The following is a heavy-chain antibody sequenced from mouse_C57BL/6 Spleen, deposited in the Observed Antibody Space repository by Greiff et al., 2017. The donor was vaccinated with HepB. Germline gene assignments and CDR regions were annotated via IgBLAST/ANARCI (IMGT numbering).Heavy chain of an antibody. J-gene: IGHJ4*01. D-gene: IGHD2-2*01. V-gene: IGHV1-80*01. CDR2: IYPGDGDT. CDR1: GYAFSSYW. Sequence: QVHVKQSGAELVKPGASVKISCKASGYAFSSYWMNWVKQRPGKGLEWIGQIYPGDGDTNYNGKFKGKATLTADKSSSTAYMQLSSLTSEDSAVYFCARWLDYAMDYWGQGTSVTVSS. CDR3: ARWLDYAMDY.